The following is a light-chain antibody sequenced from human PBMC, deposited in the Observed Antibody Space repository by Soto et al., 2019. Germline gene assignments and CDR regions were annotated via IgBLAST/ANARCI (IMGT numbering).Light chain of an antibody. J-gene: IGKJ1*01. V-gene: IGKV1-39*01. CDR2: GAS. Sequence: DFQMTQSPSSLSASFGDRVTITCRSSQNIDIFLNWYQQRPGKAPNLLVYGASTLHSGVPSRFIGSGSGTHFTLTIDGVQPEDGGTYFCHQTYTVPRTFGQGTKVEIK. CDR1: QNIDIF. CDR3: HQTYTVPRT.